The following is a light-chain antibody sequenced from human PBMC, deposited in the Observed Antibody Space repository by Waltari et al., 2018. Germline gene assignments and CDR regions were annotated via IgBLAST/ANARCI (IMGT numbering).Light chain of an antibody. J-gene: IGKJ4*01. CDR3: QQYYSSPLT. CDR2: WAS. CDR1: QSVLYRSNNKKY. Sequence: DIVMTQSPDSLAVSLGERATINCKSSQSVLYRSNNKKYVAWFQQKPGQSPKLLIYWASTRESGVPDRFSGSGSGSDFTLTISSLQAEDVAVYYCQQYYSSPLTFGGGTKVEIK. V-gene: IGKV4-1*01.